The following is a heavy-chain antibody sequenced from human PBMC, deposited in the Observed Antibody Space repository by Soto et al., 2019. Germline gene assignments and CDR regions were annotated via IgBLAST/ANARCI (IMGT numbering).Heavy chain of an antibody. CDR3: ARESGGYSSSWSNWFDP. D-gene: IGHD6-13*01. J-gene: IGHJ5*02. CDR2: IYHSGTT. V-gene: IGHV4-4*02. Sequence: SETLSLTCAVSGGSISSTDWWTWVRQPPGKGLEWIGEIYHSGTTNYNPSLKSRVTISVDRSKNLFSLSLTSVTAEDTAVYYCARESGGYSSSWSNWFDPWGQGTLVTVSS. CDR1: GGSISSTDW.